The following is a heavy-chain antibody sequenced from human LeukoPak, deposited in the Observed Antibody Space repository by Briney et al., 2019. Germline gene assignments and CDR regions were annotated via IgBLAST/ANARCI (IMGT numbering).Heavy chain of an antibody. CDR2: INPNSGGT. CDR1: GYTFTGYY. J-gene: IGHJ6*02. D-gene: IGHD2-2*01. V-gene: IGHV1-2*02. Sequence: ASVKVSCKASGYTFTGYYMHWVRQAPGQGLEWMGWINPNSGGTNYAQKFQGRVTMTRDTSISTAYMELSRLRSDDTAVYYCARVTCSSTSCYDGYYYYYCGMDVWGQGTTVTVSS. CDR3: ARVTCSSTSCYDGYYYYYCGMDV.